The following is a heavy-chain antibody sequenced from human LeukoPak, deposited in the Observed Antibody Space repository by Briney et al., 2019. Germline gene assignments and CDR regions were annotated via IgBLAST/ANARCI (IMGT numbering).Heavy chain of an antibody. CDR2: INPNSGGT. J-gene: IGHJ5*02. Sequence: ASVKVSCKASGYTFTGYYMHWVRQAPGQGLEWMGWINPNSGGTNYAQKFQGRVTMTRDTSISTAYMELSRLRSDDTAVYYCARVKMVYAILDPWGQGTLVTVSS. D-gene: IGHD2-8*01. CDR3: ARVKMVYAILDP. V-gene: IGHV1-2*02. CDR1: GYTFTGYY.